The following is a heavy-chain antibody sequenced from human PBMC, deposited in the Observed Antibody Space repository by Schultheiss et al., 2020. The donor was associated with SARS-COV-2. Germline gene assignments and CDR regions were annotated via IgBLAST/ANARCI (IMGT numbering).Heavy chain of an antibody. V-gene: IGHV4-34*01. Sequence: SETLSLTCAVYGGSFSGYYWSWIRQPPGKGLEWIGEIYDSGTRNYNPSLRSRVTISIDKSKNQLSLNLNSVTAADTAVYYCARGLHSSVWYEGYMDVWGQGTTVTVSS. CDR2: IYDSGTR. CDR1: GGSFSGYY. J-gene: IGHJ6*02. CDR3: ARGLHSSVWYEGYMDV. D-gene: IGHD6-19*01.